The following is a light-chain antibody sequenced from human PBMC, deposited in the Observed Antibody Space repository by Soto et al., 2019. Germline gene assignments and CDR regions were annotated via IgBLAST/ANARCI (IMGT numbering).Light chain of an antibody. CDR3: QQRSNWPSIT. CDR2: EAS. CDR1: QSVSSY. V-gene: IGKV3-11*01. J-gene: IGKJ5*01. Sequence: EIVLTQSPATLSLSPGERATLSCRASQSVSSYLAWYQQKPGQAPRLLIHEASNRATGIPARFSGSGSGTDFTLTINSLEPEDFAVYYCQQRSNWPSITFGQGTRLEIK.